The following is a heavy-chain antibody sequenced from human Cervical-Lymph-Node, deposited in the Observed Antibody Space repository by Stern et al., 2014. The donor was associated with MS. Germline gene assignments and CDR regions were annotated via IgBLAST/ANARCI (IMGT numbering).Heavy chain of an antibody. CDR1: GYRFTSYG. CDR2: INTNTGNS. V-gene: IGHV7-4-1*02. CDR3: LSDYN. Sequence: QVQLVQSGSELKKPGASVKVSCTGHGYRFTSYGMNWVRQAPGQGLEWMGRINTNTGNSTYAQDFTGRFVFSLDTSVSTAYLEITSLKAEDTAVYYCLSDYNWGQGTLVTVSS. J-gene: IGHJ4*02. D-gene: IGHD5-24*01.